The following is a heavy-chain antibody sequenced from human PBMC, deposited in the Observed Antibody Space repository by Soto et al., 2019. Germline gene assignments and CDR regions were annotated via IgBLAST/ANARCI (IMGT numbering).Heavy chain of an antibody. CDR2: IWYDGSNK. J-gene: IGHJ5*02. Sequence: QVQLAESGGGVVQPGRSLRLSCAASGFTFSSYGMHWVRQAPGKGLEWVAVIWYDGSNKYYADSVKGRFTISRDNSKNTLYLQMNSLRAEDTAVYYCARAYTNYGWFDPWGQGTLVTVSS. V-gene: IGHV3-33*01. D-gene: IGHD2-2*02. CDR1: GFTFSSYG. CDR3: ARAYTNYGWFDP.